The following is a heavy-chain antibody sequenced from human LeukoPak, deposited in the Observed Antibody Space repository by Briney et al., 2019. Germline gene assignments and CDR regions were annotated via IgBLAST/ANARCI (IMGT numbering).Heavy chain of an antibody. Sequence: ASVKVSCKVSGYTLTELSMHWARQAPGKGLEWMGGFDPEDGETIYAQKFQGRVTMTEDTSTDTVYMELSSLRSEDTAVYYCARLLSSSWSYYYYGMDVWGQGTTVTVSS. J-gene: IGHJ6*02. CDR2: FDPEDGET. V-gene: IGHV1-24*01. CDR1: GYTLTELS. D-gene: IGHD6-13*01. CDR3: ARLLSSSWSYYYYGMDV.